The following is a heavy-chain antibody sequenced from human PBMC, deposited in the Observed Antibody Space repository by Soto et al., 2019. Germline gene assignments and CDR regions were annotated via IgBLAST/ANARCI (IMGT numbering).Heavy chain of an antibody. J-gene: IGHJ4*02. V-gene: IGHV4-59*01. CDR2: MYYSGST. Sequence: SETLSLTCTVSGGSISSYYWSWIRQPPGKGLEWIGYMYYSGSTNYNPSLKSRVTISVDTSKNQFSPKLSSVTAADTAVYYCARTLYSYGPRFDYWGQGTLVTVS. D-gene: IGHD5-18*01. CDR1: GGSISSYY. CDR3: ARTLYSYGPRFDY.